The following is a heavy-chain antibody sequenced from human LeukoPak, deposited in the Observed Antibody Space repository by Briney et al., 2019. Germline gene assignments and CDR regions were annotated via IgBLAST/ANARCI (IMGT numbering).Heavy chain of an antibody. J-gene: IGHJ5*02. CDR1: GGSFSGYY. V-gene: IGHV4-34*01. CDR2: INHSGST. Sequence: SETLSLICAVYGGSFSGYYWSWIRQPPGKGLEWIGEINHSGSTNYNPSLKSRVTISVDTSKNQFSLKLSSVTAADTAVYYCASNLRAAVVTPVGWFDPWGQGTLVTVSS. D-gene: IGHD4-23*01. CDR3: ASNLRAAVVTPVGWFDP.